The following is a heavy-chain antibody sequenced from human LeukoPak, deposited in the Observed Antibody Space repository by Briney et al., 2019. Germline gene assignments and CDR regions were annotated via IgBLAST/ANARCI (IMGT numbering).Heavy chain of an antibody. CDR3: ARHVVGTTHPYWFDP. J-gene: IGHJ5*02. CDR2: IYYSGST. D-gene: IGHD1-26*01. Sequence: PSETLSLTCTVSGGSVSSGSYYWGWIRQPPGKGLEWIGNIYYSGSTYYNPSLRSRVTISVDTSKNQFSLKLSSVTAADSGVYYCARHVVGTTHPYWFDPWGQGTLVTVSS. V-gene: IGHV4-39*01. CDR1: GGSVSSGSYY.